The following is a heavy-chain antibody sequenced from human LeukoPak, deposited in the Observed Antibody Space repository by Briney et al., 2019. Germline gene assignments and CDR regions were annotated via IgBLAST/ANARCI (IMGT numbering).Heavy chain of an antibody. V-gene: IGHV4-61*02. J-gene: IGHJ6*03. CDR1: GGSISSGSYY. CDR3: ARDGWAGDPESHYYYYYYMDV. D-gene: IGHD6-19*01. Sequence: SETLSLTCTVSGGSISSGSYYWSWIRQPAGKGLEWIGRIYTSGSTNYNPSLKSRVTISVDTSKNQFSLKLSSVTAADTAVYYCARDGWAGDPESHYYYYYYMDVWGKGTTVTVSS. CDR2: IYTSGST.